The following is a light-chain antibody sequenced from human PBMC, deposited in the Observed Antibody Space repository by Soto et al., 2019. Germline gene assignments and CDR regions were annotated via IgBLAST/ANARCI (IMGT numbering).Light chain of an antibody. J-gene: IGLJ1*01. Sequence: QSVLTQPASVSGYPGQSITISCTGTSSDVGGYNYVSWYQQHPGKAPKLMIYEVSNRPSAVSNRLYGSKSGNTASLTISGLQAEYEADYYCSSYTSSSTLVIGTGTKVTVL. CDR2: EVS. V-gene: IGLV2-14*01. CDR1: SSDVGGYNY. CDR3: SSYTSSSTLV.